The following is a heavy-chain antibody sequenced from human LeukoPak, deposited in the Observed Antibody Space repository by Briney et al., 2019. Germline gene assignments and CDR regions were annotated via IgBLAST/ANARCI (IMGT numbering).Heavy chain of an antibody. D-gene: IGHD6-13*01. V-gene: IGHV3-21*01. J-gene: IGHJ4*02. Sequence: RPGGSLRLSCAASGFTFSSYEMNWVRQAPGKGLEWVSSISSSSSYIYYADSVKGRFTISRDNAKNSLYLQMNSLRAEDTAVYYCAVAAAPLDYWGQGTLVTVSS. CDR2: ISSSSSYI. CDR3: AVAAAPLDY. CDR1: GFTFSSYE.